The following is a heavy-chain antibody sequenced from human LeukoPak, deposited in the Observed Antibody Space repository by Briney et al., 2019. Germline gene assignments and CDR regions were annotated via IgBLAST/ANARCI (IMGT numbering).Heavy chain of an antibody. D-gene: IGHD6-13*01. J-gene: IGHJ4*02. CDR2: ISGSSGST. CDR1: GFTFSSHA. CDR3: AKAIAAAAPRGYCDY. Sequence: PGGSLRLSCAASGFTFSSHAMNWVRHAPGKGLEWVSGISGSSGSTYYADSVKGRFTISRDNSKNTLYMQMNSLRVEDTAVYYCAKAIAAAAPRGYCDYWGQGTLVTVSS. V-gene: IGHV3-23*01.